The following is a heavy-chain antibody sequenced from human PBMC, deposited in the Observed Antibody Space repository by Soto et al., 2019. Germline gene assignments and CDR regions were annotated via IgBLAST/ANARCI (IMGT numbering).Heavy chain of an antibody. CDR3: AREWRIAMVRGGGVDY. V-gene: IGHV3-23*01. CDR1: GFAFSTYA. CDR2: ISSSGTST. Sequence: EVQLLESGGGLVQPGGSLRLSCAASGFAFSTYAMRWVRQAPGKGLEWVSAISSSGTSTDYKDSVKGRFTVSRDNSKSTRYLHMNSLRADDTAVYYCAREWRIAMVRGGGVDYWGQGTLVTVSS. J-gene: IGHJ4*02. D-gene: IGHD3-10*01.